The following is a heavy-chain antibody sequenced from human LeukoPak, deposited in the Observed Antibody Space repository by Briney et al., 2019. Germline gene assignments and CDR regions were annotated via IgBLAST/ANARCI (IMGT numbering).Heavy chain of an antibody. CDR2: ICYDGSNK. Sequence: AGSLRLSCAASGFTFSYFGMHWVRQAPGKGLERVALICYDGSNKYYADSVKGRFTISRDNSNNTLYMQMNSLRVEDTAVYYCARDRSDSFDSTGYFPEYYFDYWGQGTLVTVSS. CDR1: GFTFSYFG. J-gene: IGHJ4*02. CDR3: ARDRSDSFDSTGYFPEYYFDY. D-gene: IGHD3-22*01. V-gene: IGHV3-33*01.